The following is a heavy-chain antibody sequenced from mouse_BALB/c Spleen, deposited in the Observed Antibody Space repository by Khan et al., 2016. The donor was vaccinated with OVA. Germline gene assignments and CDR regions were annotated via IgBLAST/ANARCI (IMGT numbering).Heavy chain of an antibody. J-gene: IGHJ2*01. D-gene: IGHD1-1*01. CDR1: GYTFTNYY. Sequence: QVQLKQSGPELVKPGASVRISCKTSGYTFTNYYIHWVIQRPGQGLEWIGWIYPGNDNTKNNETFKAKAKLTADRSSSTAYMQLSSLTSEDSAVVFCAREGTYHGTSYFDYWGQGTTLTGSS. CDR2: IYPGNDNT. V-gene: IGHV1S50*01. CDR3: AREGTYHGTSYFDY.